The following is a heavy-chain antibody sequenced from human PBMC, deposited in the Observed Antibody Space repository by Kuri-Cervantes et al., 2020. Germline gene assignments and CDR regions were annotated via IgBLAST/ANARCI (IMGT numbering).Heavy chain of an antibody. D-gene: IGHD4-23*01. CDR1: GGSISSGDYY. Sequence: SLSPTCTVSGGSISSGDYYWSWIRQPPGKGLEWIGYIYYSESTYYNPSLKTRVTISVDTSKNQFSLKLSSVTAAVTAIYNCARHYDGRFHWGQGTLVTVSS. CDR3: ARHYDGRFH. J-gene: IGHJ4*02. V-gene: IGHV4-30-4*08. CDR2: IYYSEST.